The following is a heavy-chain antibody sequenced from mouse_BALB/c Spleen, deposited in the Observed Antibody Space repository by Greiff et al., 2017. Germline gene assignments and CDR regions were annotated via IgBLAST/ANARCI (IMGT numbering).Heavy chain of an antibody. Sequence: EVMLVESGGGLVQPGGSLKLSCAASGFTFSSYTMSWVRQTPEKRLEWVAYISNGGGSTYYPDTVKGRFTISRDNAKNTLYLQMSSLKSEDTAMYYCARQRVHYDGDYPAWFAYWGQGTLVTVSA. J-gene: IGHJ3*01. D-gene: IGHD2-3*01. CDR3: ARQRVHYDGDYPAWFAY. V-gene: IGHV5-12-2*01. CDR1: GFTFSSYT. CDR2: ISNGGGST.